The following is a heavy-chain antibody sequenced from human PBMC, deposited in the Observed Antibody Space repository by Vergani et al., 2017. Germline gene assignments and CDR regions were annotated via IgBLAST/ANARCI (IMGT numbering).Heavy chain of an antibody. Sequence: EVQLVESGGGLVQPGRSLRLSCAASGFTFDDYAMHWVRQAPGKGLEWVSGISRNSGSIGYADSVKGRFTISRDNAKNSLYLQMNSLRAEDTALYYCAKDEGGVAALPSYFDYWGQGTLVTVSS. CDR3: AKDEGGVAALPSYFDY. J-gene: IGHJ4*02. D-gene: IGHD6-13*01. CDR2: ISRNSGSI. V-gene: IGHV3-9*01. CDR1: GFTFDDYA.